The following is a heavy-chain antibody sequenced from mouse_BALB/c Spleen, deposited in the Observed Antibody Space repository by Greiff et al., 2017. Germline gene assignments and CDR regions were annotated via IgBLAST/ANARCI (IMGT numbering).Heavy chain of an antibody. Sequence: EVQLVESGGGLVKPGGSLKLSCAASGFTFSSYTMSWVRQTPEKRLEWVATISSGGGNTYYPDSVKGRFTISRDNAKNNLYLQMSSLRSEDTALYYCARNYGEAMDYWGQGTAVTVSS. D-gene: IGHD1-1*02. CDR1: GFTFSSYT. V-gene: IGHV5-9*03. CDR3: ARNYGEAMDY. CDR2: ISSGGGNT. J-gene: IGHJ4*01.